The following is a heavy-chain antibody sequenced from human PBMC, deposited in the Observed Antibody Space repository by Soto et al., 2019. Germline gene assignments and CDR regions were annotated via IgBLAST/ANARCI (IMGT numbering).Heavy chain of an antibody. V-gene: IGHV6-1*01. D-gene: IGHD3-16*01. J-gene: IGHJ4*02. CDR3: EREFPYYVSSDSYLDY. Sequence: SQTRSLTCAISGDSVSDNSAAWNWIRQSPSRGLEWLGRTYYRSKWYNDYAVSVKSRITVTPDTSKNQFYLHLNSVTPEDTAVYYCEREFPYYVSSDSYLDYWGQGALVTAPQ. CDR1: GDSVSDNSAA. CDR2: TYYRSKWYN.